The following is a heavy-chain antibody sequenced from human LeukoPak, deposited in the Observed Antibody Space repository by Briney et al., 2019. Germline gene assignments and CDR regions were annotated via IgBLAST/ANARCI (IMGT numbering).Heavy chain of an antibody. V-gene: IGHV1-8*01. CDR2: MNPNSGNT. J-gene: IGHJ4*02. Sequence: ASVKVSCKASGYTFTSYDINWVRQATGQGVEWMGWMNPNSGNTGYAQKFQGRVTMTRNASISTAYMELSSLRSEDTAVYYCASVRYCSSTSCYTHFDYWGQGTLVTVS. CDR1: GYTFTSYD. D-gene: IGHD2-2*02. CDR3: ASVRYCSSTSCYTHFDY.